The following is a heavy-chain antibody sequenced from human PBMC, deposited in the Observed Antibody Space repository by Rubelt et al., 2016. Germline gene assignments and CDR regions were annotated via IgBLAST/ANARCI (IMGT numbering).Heavy chain of an antibody. CDR1: GFTFSSYS. J-gene: IGHJ4*02. CDR3: AKDRYSSSWYYFDY. D-gene: IGHD6-13*01. V-gene: IGHV3-9*01. Sequence: EVQLVESGGGLVKPGGSLRLSCAASGFTFSSYSMNWVRQAPGKGLEWVSGISWNSGSIGYADSVKGRFTISRDNAKNSLYLQMNSLRAEDTALYYCAKDRYSSSWYYFDYWGQGTLVTVSS. CDR2: ISWNSGSI.